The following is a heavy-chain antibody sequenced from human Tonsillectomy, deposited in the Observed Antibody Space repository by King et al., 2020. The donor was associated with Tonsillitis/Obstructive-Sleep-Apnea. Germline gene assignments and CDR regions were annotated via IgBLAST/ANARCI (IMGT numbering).Heavy chain of an antibody. CDR3: ARHGGLYGYSFQFDP. Sequence: VQLVQSGAEVKKPGESLRISCKGSGYSFTSYWISWVRQMPGKGLEWMGSIDPSDSYTNYSPSFQGHVTISADKSISTAYLQWSSLKASDTAMYYCARHGGLYGYSFQFDPWGQGTPVTVSS. D-gene: IGHD6-13*01. V-gene: IGHV5-10-1*01. J-gene: IGHJ5*02. CDR2: IDPSDSYT. CDR1: GYSFTSYW.